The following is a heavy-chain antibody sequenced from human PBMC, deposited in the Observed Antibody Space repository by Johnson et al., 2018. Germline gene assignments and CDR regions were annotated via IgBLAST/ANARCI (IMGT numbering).Heavy chain of an antibody. CDR2: ISWNSGRV. V-gene: IGHV3-9*01. Sequence: VQLVESGGGLVQPGRSLRLSCAASGFTFDDFVMHWVRQPPGKGLEWVSGISWNSGRVAYAESVKGRFTISRDNAKKSLYLQMNSLTPEDTAVYYCAKDPSHSSYFCYMDVWGQGTTVTVSS. J-gene: IGHJ6*03. CDR3: AKDPSHSSYFCYMDV. CDR1: GFTFDDFV.